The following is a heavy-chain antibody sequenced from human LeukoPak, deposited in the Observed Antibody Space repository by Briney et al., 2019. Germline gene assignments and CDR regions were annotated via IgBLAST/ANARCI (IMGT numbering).Heavy chain of an antibody. D-gene: IGHD3-22*01. J-gene: IGHJ5*02. CDR2: IIPIFGTA. CDR3: ARAGLYYDSSGYPLLGWFDP. V-gene: IGHV1-69*05. CDR1: GGTFSSYA. Sequence: ASVKVSCKASGGTFSSYAISWVRQAPGQGLAWMGRIIPIFGTANYAQKFQGRVTITTDESTSTAYMELSSLRSEDTAVYYCARAGLYYDSSGYPLLGWFDPWGQGTLVTVSS.